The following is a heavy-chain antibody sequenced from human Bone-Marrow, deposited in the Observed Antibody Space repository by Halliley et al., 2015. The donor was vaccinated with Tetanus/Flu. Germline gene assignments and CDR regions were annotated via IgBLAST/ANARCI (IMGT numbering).Heavy chain of an antibody. J-gene: IGHJ6*02. Sequence: GYVYSRGATSSNPSLKGRVAISVDTSTNHFSLKLTSVTAADTAVYYCATLGAAAGRVGYYGMDVWGHGTSVTVSS. D-gene: IGHD6-13*01. V-gene: IGHV4-31*02. CDR3: ATLGAAAGRVGYYGMDV. CDR2: VYSRGAT.